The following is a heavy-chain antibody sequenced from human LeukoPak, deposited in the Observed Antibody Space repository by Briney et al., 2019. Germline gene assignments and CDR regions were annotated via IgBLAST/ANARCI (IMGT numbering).Heavy chain of an antibody. D-gene: IGHD3-22*01. V-gene: IGHV3-30*18. CDR2: ISYDGSNK. J-gene: IGHJ4*02. Sequence: GRSLRLSCAASGFTFSSYGMHWVRQAPGKGLEWVAVISYDGSNKYYADSVKGRFTISRDNSKNTLYLQMNSLRAEDTAVYYCAKGKRTYYYDGSGYYCDYWGQGTLVTVSS. CDR1: GFTFSSYG. CDR3: AKGKRTYYYDGSGYYCDY.